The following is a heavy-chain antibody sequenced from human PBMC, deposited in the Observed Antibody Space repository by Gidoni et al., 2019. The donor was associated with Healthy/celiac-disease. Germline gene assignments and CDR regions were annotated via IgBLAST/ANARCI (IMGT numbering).Heavy chain of an antibody. CDR3: ARETYYDIWGWFDP. V-gene: IGHV3-30-3*01. CDR2: ISYDGSNK. J-gene: IGHJ5*02. CDR1: GFTFSSYA. Sequence: QVQLVESGGGVVQPGRSLRLSCAAAGFTFSSYAMHWVRQAPGKGLEWVAVISYDGSNKYYADSVKGRFTISRDNSKNTLYLQMNSLRAEDTAVYYCARETYYDIWGWFDPWGQGTLVTVSS. D-gene: IGHD3-9*01.